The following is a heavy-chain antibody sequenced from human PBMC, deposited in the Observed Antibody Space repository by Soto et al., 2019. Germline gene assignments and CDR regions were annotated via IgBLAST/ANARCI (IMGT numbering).Heavy chain of an antibody. D-gene: IGHD6-19*01. V-gene: IGHV4-59*01. J-gene: IGHJ4*02. CDR2: IFYSGSTTY. CDR1: GVTISTYY. Sequence: SETLSLTCAVSGVTISTYYWSWIRQPPGEGMEWIGYIFYSGSTTYNNNPSLKSRVSISVDTSKNQFYLRLSSVTAADTAVYYCARVGSSGWSPDYWGQGTLVTVSS. CDR3: ARVGSSGWSPDY.